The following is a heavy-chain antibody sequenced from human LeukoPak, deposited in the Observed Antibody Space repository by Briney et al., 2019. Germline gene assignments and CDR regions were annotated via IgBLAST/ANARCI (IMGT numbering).Heavy chain of an antibody. J-gene: IGHJ4*02. CDR1: GFTFSNYW. CDR3: MGGAGWLVDY. CDR2: IKQDGSEK. V-gene: IGHV3-7*01. D-gene: IGHD2-15*01. Sequence: GGPLRLSCAASGFTFSNYWMNWVRQAAGKGLEWVAIIKQDGSEKFVDSVEGRFTISRDNAKNSLYLQMNSLRVEDTAVYYCMGGAGWLVDYWGQGTLVTVSS.